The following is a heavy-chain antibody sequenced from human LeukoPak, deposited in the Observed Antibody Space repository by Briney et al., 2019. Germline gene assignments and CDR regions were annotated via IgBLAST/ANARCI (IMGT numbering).Heavy chain of an antibody. CDR1: GFTFSSYW. Sequence: GGSLRFSCAASGFTFSSYWMSRVRQAPGKGLEWVANIKKDGSEKYYVDSVKGRFTISRDNAKNSLYLQMNSLRAEDTAVYYCARDLYRIVVVPHYFDYWGQGTLVTVSS. J-gene: IGHJ4*02. CDR3: ARDLYRIVVVPHYFDY. D-gene: IGHD3-22*01. CDR2: IKKDGSEK. V-gene: IGHV3-7*01.